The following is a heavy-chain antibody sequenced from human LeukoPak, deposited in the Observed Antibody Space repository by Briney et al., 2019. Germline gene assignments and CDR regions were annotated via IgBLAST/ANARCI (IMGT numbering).Heavy chain of an antibody. J-gene: IGHJ6*04. V-gene: IGHV3-23*01. D-gene: IGHD3-10*02. CDR2: ISGSDGTT. Sequence: GGSLRLSCAASGFTFSSYAMSWVRQAPGKGPEWVSAISGSDGTTYYADSVKGRFTISRDNAKNSLYLQMNSLRAEDTAVYYCAELGITMIGGVWGKGTTVTISS. CDR3: AELGITMIGGV. CDR1: GFTFSSYA.